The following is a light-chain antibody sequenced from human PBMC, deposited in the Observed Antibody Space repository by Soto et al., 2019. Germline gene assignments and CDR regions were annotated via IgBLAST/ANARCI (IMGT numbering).Light chain of an antibody. V-gene: IGLV2-23*02. CDR2: EVS. Sequence: QSALTQPASVSGSPGQSITISCIGTSSDVGSYNLVSWYQQHPGKAPKLIIYEVSKRPSGVPDRFSGSKSGNTASLTVSGLQAEDEADYYCSSYAGRNNFYVFGTGTKLTVL. CDR3: SSYAGRNNFYV. J-gene: IGLJ1*01. CDR1: SSDVGSYNL.